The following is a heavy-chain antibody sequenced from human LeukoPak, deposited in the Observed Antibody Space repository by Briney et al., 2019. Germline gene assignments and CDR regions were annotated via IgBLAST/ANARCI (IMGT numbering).Heavy chain of an antibody. CDR2: IRQDGNEK. D-gene: IGHD2-2*01. J-gene: IGHJ5*02. V-gene: IGHV3-7*01. CDR3: ARARPTHCSSTSCYPDP. Sequence: PGGSLRLSCAASGFTFSNFWMSWVRQAPGKGLEWVANIRQDGNEKYYVDSLKGRFTISRDNAKNSVYLQMSSLRAEDTAVYYCARARPTHCSSTSCYPDPWGQGTLVTVSS. CDR1: GFTFSNFW.